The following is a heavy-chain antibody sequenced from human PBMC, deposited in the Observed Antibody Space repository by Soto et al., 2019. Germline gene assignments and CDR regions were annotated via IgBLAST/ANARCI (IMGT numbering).Heavy chain of an antibody. D-gene: IGHD3-16*01. CDR3: STLGEWSASVDF. Sequence: PGGSLRLSCTASGFTFKNAWMSWVRQAQGKGLEWVGRIKSKGDGGTTDYAAPVTGRFTISRDDSTNTVYLQMNSLKTEDTAIYYCSTLGEWSASVDFWGQGTLVTVSS. CDR2: IKSKGDGGTT. V-gene: IGHV3-15*01. J-gene: IGHJ4*02. CDR1: GFTFKNAW.